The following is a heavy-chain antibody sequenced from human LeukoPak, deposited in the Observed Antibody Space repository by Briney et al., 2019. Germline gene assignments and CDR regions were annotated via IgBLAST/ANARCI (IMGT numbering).Heavy chain of an antibody. J-gene: IGHJ6*03. CDR3: ARAVGSGSFQTYYYYMDV. Sequence: NPSETLSLTCTVSGGSISSYYWSWIRQPAGKGLEWIGRIYTSGSTNYNPSLKSRVTVSVDTSKNQFSLKLSSVTAADTAVYYCARAVGSGSFQTYYYYMDVWGKGTTVTISS. V-gene: IGHV4-4*07. D-gene: IGHD3-10*01. CDR1: GGSISSYY. CDR2: IYTSGST.